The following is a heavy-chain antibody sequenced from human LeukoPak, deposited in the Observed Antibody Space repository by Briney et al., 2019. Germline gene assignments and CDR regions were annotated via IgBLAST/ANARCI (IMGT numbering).Heavy chain of an antibody. CDR2: IKSKTDGGTT. J-gene: IGHJ4*02. V-gene: IGHV3-15*01. CDR1: GFTFGNAW. D-gene: IGHD2-2*01. CDR3: TTRYCSSTSCHDY. Sequence: GGSLRLSCAASGFTFGNAWMSWVRQAPGKGLEWVGRIKSKTDGGTTDYAAPVKGRFTISRDDSKNTLYLQMNSLKTEDTAVYYCTTRYCSSTSCHDYWGQGTLVTVSS.